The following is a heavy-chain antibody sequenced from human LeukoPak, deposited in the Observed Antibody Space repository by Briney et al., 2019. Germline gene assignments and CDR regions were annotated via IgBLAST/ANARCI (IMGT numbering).Heavy chain of an antibody. CDR1: GFTFSSYG. V-gene: IGHV3-33*01. D-gene: IGHD6-19*01. CDR3: ARVSVAGPDY. CDR2: IWYDGSNK. Sequence: GGSLRLSCAASGFTFSSYGTHWVRRAPGRGLEWVAVIWYDGSNKYYADSVKGRFTISRDNSKNTLYLQMNSLRAEDTAVYYCARVSVAGPDYWGQGTLVTVSS. J-gene: IGHJ4*02.